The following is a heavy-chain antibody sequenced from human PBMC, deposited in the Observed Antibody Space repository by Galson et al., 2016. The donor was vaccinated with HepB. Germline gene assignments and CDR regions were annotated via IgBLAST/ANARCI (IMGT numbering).Heavy chain of an antibody. J-gene: IGHJ4*02. CDR2: VHGNGDI. D-gene: IGHD3-16*01. CDR1: GFTFSNYA. Sequence: SLRLSCAASGFTFSNYAMSWVRQAPGKGLEWVSVVHGNGDIYYADSVKGRFSTSRDIRMNTLSLHMKSLRAEDTAMYYCASFGGSYIGGRGRGALVTVSS. V-gene: IGHV3-23*01. CDR3: ASFGGSYIGG.